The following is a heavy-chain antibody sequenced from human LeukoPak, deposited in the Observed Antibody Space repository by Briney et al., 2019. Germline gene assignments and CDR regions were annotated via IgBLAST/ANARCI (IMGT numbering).Heavy chain of an antibody. CDR2: TSGSGGSA. CDR3: AKNGGSQCYSHLDS. J-gene: IGHJ4*02. V-gene: IGHV3-23*01. D-gene: IGHD2-15*01. Sequence: GGSLRLSCAASGFTYSSYAMSWVRQAPGKGLEWVSGTSGSGGSAYYAGSVKGRFTISRDNSKNTLYLQMNSLRVEDTAVYYCAKNGGSQCYSHLDSWGQGTLVTVSS. CDR1: GFTYSSYA.